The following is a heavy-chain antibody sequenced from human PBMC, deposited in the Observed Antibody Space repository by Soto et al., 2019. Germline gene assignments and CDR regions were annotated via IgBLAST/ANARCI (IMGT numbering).Heavy chain of an antibody. CDR1: GGTFSRSA. V-gene: IGHV1-69*01. D-gene: IGHD5-18*01. CDR3: ARGLGGYSYGSGNYYGMDV. J-gene: IGHJ6*02. Sequence: QVQLVQSGAEVKKPGSSVKVSCKASGGTFSRSAISWVRQAPGQGLEWMGGIIFIFGTPNYAQKFQGRVTITADEFTSTAYMELSSLRSEDTAVYYCARGLGGYSYGSGNYYGMDVWGQGTTVTVSS. CDR2: IIFIFGTP.